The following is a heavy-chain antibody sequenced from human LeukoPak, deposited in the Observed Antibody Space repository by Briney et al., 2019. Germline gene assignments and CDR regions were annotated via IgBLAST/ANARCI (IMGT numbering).Heavy chain of an antibody. V-gene: IGHV3-23*01. J-gene: IGHJ4*02. Sequence: PGGSLRLSCAASGFTFSSYAMSWVRQAPGKGLEWVSAISGSAGSTYYADSVKGRFTISRDNSKNTLYLQMNSLRAEDTAVYYCAKDGARIAVAAYYFDYWGQGTLVTVSS. CDR3: AKDGARIAVAAYYFDY. D-gene: IGHD6-19*01. CDR2: ISGSAGST. CDR1: GFTFSSYA.